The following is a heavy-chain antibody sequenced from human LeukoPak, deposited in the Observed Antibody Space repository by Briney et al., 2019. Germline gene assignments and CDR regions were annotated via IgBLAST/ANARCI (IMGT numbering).Heavy chain of an antibody. CDR2: IYTSGST. V-gene: IGHV4-4*07. CDR3: ARERGTVDYYYYYMDV. CDR1: GVSISSYY. J-gene: IGHJ6*03. D-gene: IGHD4-17*01. Sequence: PSETLSLTCTVSGVSISSYYWSWLRQPAGKGLEWVGRIYTSGSTNYNPSLKSRVTMSVDTSKNQFSLKLSSVTAADTAVYYCARERGTVDYYYYYMDVWGKGTTVTVSS.